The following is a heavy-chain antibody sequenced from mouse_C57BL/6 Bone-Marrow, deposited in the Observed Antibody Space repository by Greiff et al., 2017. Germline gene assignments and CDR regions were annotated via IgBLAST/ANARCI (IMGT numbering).Heavy chain of an antibody. CDR2: IYPRSGNT. D-gene: IGHD1-1*01. CDR3: ATPYYYGSSYQFAY. Sequence: VQLQQSGAELARPGASVKLSCTASGYTFTSYGISWVKQRTGQGLEWIGEIYPRSGNTYYNEKFKGKATLTADKSSSTAYMELRSLTSEDSAVYFCATPYYYGSSYQFAYWGQGTLVTVSA. V-gene: IGHV1-81*01. J-gene: IGHJ3*01. CDR1: GYTFTSYG.